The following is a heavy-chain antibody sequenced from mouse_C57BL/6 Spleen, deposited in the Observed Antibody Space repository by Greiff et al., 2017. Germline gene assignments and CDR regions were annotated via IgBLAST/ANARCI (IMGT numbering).Heavy chain of an antibody. V-gene: IGHV1-69*01. D-gene: IGHD4-1*01. CDR3: AGLGGRYFDG. J-gene: IGHJ1*03. CDR1: GYTFTSYW. CDR2: IDPSDSYT. Sequence: QVQLQQPGAELVMPGASVKLSCKASGYTFTSYWMHWVKQRPGQGLEWIGEIDPSDSYTNYNQKFKGKSTLTVDKSSSTAYMQLSSLTSEDSAVYYCAGLGGRYFDGWGTGTTVTVSS.